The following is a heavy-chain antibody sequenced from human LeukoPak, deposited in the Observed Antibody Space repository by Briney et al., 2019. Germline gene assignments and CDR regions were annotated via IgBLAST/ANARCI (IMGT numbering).Heavy chain of an antibody. CDR1: GFTFSSYE. D-gene: IGHD2-15*01. CDR3: ARAHGGYLRYYFDY. J-gene: IGHJ4*02. CDR2: ISSSGSTI. V-gene: IGHV3-48*03. Sequence: GGSLRLSCAASGFTFSSYEMNWVRQAPGKGLEWVSYISSSGSTIYYADSVKGRFTISRDNAKNSLYLQMNSLRAEDTAVYYCARAHGGYLRYYFDYWGQGTLVTVSS.